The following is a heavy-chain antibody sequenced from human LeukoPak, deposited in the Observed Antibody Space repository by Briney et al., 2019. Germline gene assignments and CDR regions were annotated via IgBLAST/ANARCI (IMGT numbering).Heavy chain of an antibody. CDR3: TTTLSVNARGY. Sequence: GGSLRLSCAASGFTFINAWMSWVRQAPGKGLEWVGRIKSKTDGGAIEYAAPAKGRFTISRDDSKDTVYPQMNSLKTEDTAVYYCTTTLSVNARGYWGQGTLVTVSS. CDR1: GFTFINAW. J-gene: IGHJ4*02. V-gene: IGHV3-15*01. CDR2: IKSKTDGGAI. D-gene: IGHD2-21*01.